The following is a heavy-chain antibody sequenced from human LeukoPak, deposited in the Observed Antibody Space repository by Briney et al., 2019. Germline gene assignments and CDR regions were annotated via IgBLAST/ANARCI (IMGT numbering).Heavy chain of an antibody. CDR2: IRSNTYGGIA. J-gene: IGHJ4*02. CDR3: TKGDYHAY. CDR1: GFTFGDYA. Sequence: GGSLRLSCTASGFTFGDYAMSWFRQAPGKGLEWVGFIRSNTYGGIAEYAASVKGRFTISRDDSKSIAYLQMNSLKTEDTAVYYCTKGDYHAYWGQGTLATVSS. V-gene: IGHV3-49*03.